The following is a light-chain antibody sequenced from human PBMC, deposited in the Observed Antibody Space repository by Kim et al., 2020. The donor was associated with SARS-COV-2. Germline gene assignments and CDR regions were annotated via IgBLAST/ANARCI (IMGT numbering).Light chain of an antibody. Sequence: EIVMTQSPATLSVSPGERATLSCRASQSVSSDLVWYQQKPGQAPRVLIYGASRRATGIPARFSGSGSGTEFTLTISSLQSEDFTVYFCQQYNSWPLTFGGGTKVEIK. J-gene: IGKJ4*01. V-gene: IGKV3-15*01. CDR2: GAS. CDR1: QSVSSD. CDR3: QQYNSWPLT.